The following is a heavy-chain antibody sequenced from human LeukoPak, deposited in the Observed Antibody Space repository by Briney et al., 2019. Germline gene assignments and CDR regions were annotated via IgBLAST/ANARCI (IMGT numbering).Heavy chain of an antibody. CDR2: IGSDDTP. CDR3: ARVYCSSTSCYVFYYGMDV. D-gene: IGHD2-2*01. J-gene: IGHJ6*02. CDR1: GFTLSSSA. V-gene: IGHV3-23*01. Sequence: GGSLRLSCAASGFTLSSSAISWVRQAPGKGLKWVSAIGSDDTPYYADSVKGRFTISRDNSKNTAYLQMNSLRAEDTAVYYCARVYCSSTSCYVFYYGMDVWGQGTTVTVSS.